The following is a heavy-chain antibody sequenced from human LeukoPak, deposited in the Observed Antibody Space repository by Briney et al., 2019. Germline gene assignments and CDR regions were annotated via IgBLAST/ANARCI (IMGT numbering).Heavy chain of an antibody. CDR2: ISSSSSYI. CDR3: ARMAKGEGYYFDY. CDR1: GFTFSSYS. D-gene: IGHD3-10*01. Sequence: GGSLRLSCAASGFTFSSYSMSWVRQAPGKGLEWVSSISSSSSYIYYADSVKGRFTISRDNAKNSLYLQMNSLRAEDTAVYYCARMAKGEGYYFDYWGQGTLVTVSS. V-gene: IGHV3-21*01. J-gene: IGHJ4*02.